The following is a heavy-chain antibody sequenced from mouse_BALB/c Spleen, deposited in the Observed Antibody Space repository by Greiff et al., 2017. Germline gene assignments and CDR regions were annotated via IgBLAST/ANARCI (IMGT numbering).Heavy chain of an antibody. V-gene: IGHV7-3*02. Sequence: VKLVESGGGLVQPGGSLRLSCATSGFTFTDYYMSWVRQPPGKALEWLGFIRNKANGYTTEYSASVKGRFTISRDNSQSILYLQMNTLRAEDSATYYCAREDYGSSYYAMDYWGQGTSVTVSS. CDR2: IRNKANGYTT. J-gene: IGHJ4*01. D-gene: IGHD1-1*01. CDR3: AREDYGSSYYAMDY. CDR1: GFTFTDYY.